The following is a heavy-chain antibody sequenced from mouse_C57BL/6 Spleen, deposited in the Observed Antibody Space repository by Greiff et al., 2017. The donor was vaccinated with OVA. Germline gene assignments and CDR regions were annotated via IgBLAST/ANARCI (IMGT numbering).Heavy chain of an antibody. CDR2: IDPSDSYT. CDR1: GYTFTSYW. CDR3: ARDYGTTRYFDV. Sequence: QVQLQQPGAELVMPGASVKLSCKASGYTFTSYWMHWVKQRPGQGLEWIGEIDPSDSYTNYNQKFKGKSTLTVDKSSSTAYMQLSSLTSEDSAGECCARDYGTTRYFDVWGTGTTVTVSS. D-gene: IGHD1-1*01. J-gene: IGHJ1*03. V-gene: IGHV1-69*01.